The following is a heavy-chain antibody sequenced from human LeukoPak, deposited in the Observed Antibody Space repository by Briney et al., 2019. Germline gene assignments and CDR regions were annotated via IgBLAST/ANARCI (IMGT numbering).Heavy chain of an antibody. J-gene: IGHJ4*02. V-gene: IGHV3-23*01. CDR2: ISGSGGST. Sequence: GGSLRLSCAASGLTVSSNCMSWVRQAPGNGLEWVSAISGSGGSTYYADSVKGRFTISRDNSKNTLYLQMNSLRAEDTAVYYCAKGLTFGGVIPIDYWGQGTLVTVSS. D-gene: IGHD3-16*02. CDR1: GLTVSSNC. CDR3: AKGLTFGGVIPIDY.